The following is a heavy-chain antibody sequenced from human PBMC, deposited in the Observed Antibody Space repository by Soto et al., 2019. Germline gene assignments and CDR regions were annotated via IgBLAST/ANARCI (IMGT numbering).Heavy chain of an antibody. V-gene: IGHV4-34*01. J-gene: IGHJ3*02. CDR2: INHGGST. CDR3: ALLVVAALDAFDI. D-gene: IGHD2-15*01. CDR1: GGSFSGYY. Sequence: SGTLSLTCAVYGGSFSGYYWSWIRQPPGKGLEWIGEINHGGSTNYNPSLKSRVTISVDTSKNQFSLKLSSVTAADTAVYYCALLVVAALDAFDIWGQGTMVTVSS.